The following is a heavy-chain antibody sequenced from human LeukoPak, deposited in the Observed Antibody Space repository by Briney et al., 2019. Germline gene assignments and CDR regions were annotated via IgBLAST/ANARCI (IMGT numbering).Heavy chain of an antibody. J-gene: IGHJ4*02. Sequence: GGSLRLSCAASGFTFSSYAMSWVRQAPGKGLEWVSAISGSGGSTYYADSVKGRFTISRDNSKNTLYLQMNSLRAQDTAVYYCARDDYDILTGYDYWGQGTLVTVSS. CDR3: ARDDYDILTGYDY. CDR1: GFTFSSYA. D-gene: IGHD3-9*01. CDR2: ISGSGGST. V-gene: IGHV3-23*01.